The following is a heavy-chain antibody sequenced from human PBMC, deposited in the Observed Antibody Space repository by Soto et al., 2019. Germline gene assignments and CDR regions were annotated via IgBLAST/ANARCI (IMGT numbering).Heavy chain of an antibody. CDR1: GYTFTTYS. J-gene: IGHJ4*02. V-gene: IGHV1-18*01. CDR2: ISAYNGNT. D-gene: IGHD1-26*01. CDR3: ARGTDGEAVGANYFDY. Sequence: ASVRDSCKASGYTFTTYSISWVRQAPGQGLEWVGCISAYNGNTNYAQKLQGRVTMTTDTSTSTAYMELRSLRSDDTAVYYCARGTDGEAVGANYFDYWGQGTLVTVSS.